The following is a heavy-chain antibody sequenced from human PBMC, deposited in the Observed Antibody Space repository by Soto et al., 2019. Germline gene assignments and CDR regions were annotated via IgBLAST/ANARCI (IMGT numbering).Heavy chain of an antibody. CDR1: GYTFTSYG. D-gene: IGHD3-3*01. CDR2: ISAYNGNT. J-gene: IGHJ6*03. CDR3: ARRAPLYYDFWSGYYTVTYYYYYYYMDV. Sequence: GASVKVSCKASGYTFTSYGISWVRQAPGQGLEWMGWISAYNGNTNYAQKLQGRVTMTTDTSTSTAYMELRSLRSDDTAVYHCARRAPLYYDFWSGYYTVTYYYYYYYMDVWGKGTTVTVSS. V-gene: IGHV1-18*01.